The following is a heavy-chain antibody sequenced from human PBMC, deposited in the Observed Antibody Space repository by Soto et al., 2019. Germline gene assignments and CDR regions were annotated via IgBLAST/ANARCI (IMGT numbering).Heavy chain of an antibody. CDR3: ARGGYYDSSGYQLSHAFDI. Sequence: QVQLQESGPGLVKPSEPLSLTCTVSGGSISSYYWSWIRQPPGKGLEWIGYIYYSGSTNYNPSLKSRVTISVDTSKNQFSLKLSSVTAADTVVYYCARGGYYDSSGYQLSHAFDIWGQGTMVTVSS. D-gene: IGHD3-22*01. J-gene: IGHJ3*02. CDR2: IYYSGST. V-gene: IGHV4-59*01. CDR1: GGSISSYY.